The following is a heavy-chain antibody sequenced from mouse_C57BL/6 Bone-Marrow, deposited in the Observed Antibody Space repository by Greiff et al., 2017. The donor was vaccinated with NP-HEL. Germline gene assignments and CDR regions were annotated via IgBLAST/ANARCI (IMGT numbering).Heavy chain of an antibody. Sequence: EVKLVESGGGLVQSGRSLRLSCATSGFTFSDFYMEWVRQAPGKGLEWIAASRNKANDYTTEYSASVKGRFIVSRDTSQSILYLQMNALRAEDTAIYYCARDGCGNSFAYWGQGTLVTVSA. J-gene: IGHJ3*01. V-gene: IGHV7-1*01. D-gene: IGHD2-1*01. CDR1: GFTFSDFY. CDR3: ARDGCGNSFAY. CDR2: SRNKANDYTT.